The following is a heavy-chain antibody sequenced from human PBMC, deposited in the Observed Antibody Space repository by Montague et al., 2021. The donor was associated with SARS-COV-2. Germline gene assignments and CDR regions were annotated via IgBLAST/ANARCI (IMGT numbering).Heavy chain of an antibody. CDR2: IYSSGIT. CDR1: GASINSYS. D-gene: IGHD6-13*01. Sequence: SETLSLTCTVSGASINSYSWSWIRQPPGKGLEWIGHIYSSGITNYSPSLKSRVTISLDTSKSQFSLKLRSVTAADTAVYYCARGVVYRSDWSWFYFDYWGQGTLVTVSS. V-gene: IGHV4-4*08. J-gene: IGHJ4*02. CDR3: ARGVVYRSDWSWFYFDY.